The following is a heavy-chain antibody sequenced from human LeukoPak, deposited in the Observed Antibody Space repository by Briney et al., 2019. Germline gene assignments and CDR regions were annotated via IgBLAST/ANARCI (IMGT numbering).Heavy chain of an antibody. J-gene: IGHJ4*02. V-gene: IGHV3-30*02. D-gene: IGHD5-12*01. Sequence: GGSLRLSCAASGFTFSSYGIHWVRQAPGKGREWVAVIRYDGSNKYYADSVKGRFTISRDNSKNTLYLQMNSLRAEDTAVYYCAKDGSGRYSGYDLGYWGQGTLVTVSS. CDR2: IRYDGSNK. CDR1: GFTFSSYG. CDR3: AKDGSGRYSGYDLGY.